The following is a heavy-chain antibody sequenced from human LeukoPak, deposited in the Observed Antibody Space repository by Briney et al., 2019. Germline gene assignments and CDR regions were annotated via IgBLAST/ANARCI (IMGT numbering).Heavy chain of an antibody. CDR1: GSTFTSYD. V-gene: IGHV1-8*01. CDR3: ARTSGYDGPFDY. J-gene: IGHJ4*02. CDR2: MNPNSGNT. D-gene: IGHD5-12*01. Sequence: GPSVKLSCKASGSTFTSYDINWVRHAPGQGLEWMGWMNPNSGNTGYAQKSQGRVTMTRDNSIKTAYMELSSLRSEDTAVYYCARTSGYDGPFDYWGQGTLVTVSS.